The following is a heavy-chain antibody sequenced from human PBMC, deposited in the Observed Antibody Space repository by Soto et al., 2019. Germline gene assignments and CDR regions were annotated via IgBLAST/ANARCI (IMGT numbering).Heavy chain of an antibody. CDR3: AKDVREDCSSTSCPSIFYYYYGMDV. Sequence: LRLSCAASGFTFSSYGMHWVRQAPGKGLEWVAVISYDGSNKYYADSVKGRFTISRDNSKNTLYLQMNSLRAEDTAVYYCAKDVREDCSSTSCPSIFYYYYGMDVWGQGTTVTVSS. V-gene: IGHV3-30*18. CDR1: GFTFSSYG. CDR2: ISYDGSNK. D-gene: IGHD2-2*01. J-gene: IGHJ6*02.